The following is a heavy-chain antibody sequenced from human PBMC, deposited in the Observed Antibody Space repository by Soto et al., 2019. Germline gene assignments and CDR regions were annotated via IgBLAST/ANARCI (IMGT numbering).Heavy chain of an antibody. CDR2: ISGSGGST. CDR3: ANHRYGFPFYYYYMDV. V-gene: IGHV3-23*01. D-gene: IGHD4-17*01. J-gene: IGHJ6*03. Sequence: GGSLRLSCAASGFTFSSYAMSWVRQAPGKGLEWVSAISGSGGSTYYADSVKGRFTISRDNSKNTLYLQMNSLRAEDTAVYYCANHRYGFPFYYYYMDVWGKGTTVTVSS. CDR1: GFTFSSYA.